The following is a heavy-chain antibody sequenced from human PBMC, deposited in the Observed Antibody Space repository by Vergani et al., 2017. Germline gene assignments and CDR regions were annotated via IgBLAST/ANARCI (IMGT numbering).Heavy chain of an antibody. CDR2: IYSGGST. CDR1: GFTVSSNY. V-gene: IGHV3-66*02. J-gene: IGHJ3*02. Sequence: EVQLVESGGGLVQPGGSLRLSCAASGFTVSSNYMSWVRQAPGKGLEWVSVIYSGGSTYYADSVKGRFTISRDNSKTTLYLQMNSLRAEDTAVYYCALNGDHDAFDIWGQGTMVTVSS. D-gene: IGHD4-17*01. CDR3: ALNGDHDAFDI.